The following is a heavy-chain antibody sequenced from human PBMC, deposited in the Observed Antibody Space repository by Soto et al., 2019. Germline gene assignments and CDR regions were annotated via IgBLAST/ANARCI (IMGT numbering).Heavy chain of an antibody. J-gene: IGHJ4*02. CDR3: ARSDGRY. V-gene: IGHV4-39*07. CDR1: GDSISSSNYF. CDR2: NYYSGTT. Sequence: SETLSLTCTVSGDSISSSNYFWGWIRQPPGKGLEWMGFNYYSGTTYYSPSLKSRVTISVDTSKNQFSLKLGSVTAADTAVYYCARSDGRYWGQGTLVTVSS.